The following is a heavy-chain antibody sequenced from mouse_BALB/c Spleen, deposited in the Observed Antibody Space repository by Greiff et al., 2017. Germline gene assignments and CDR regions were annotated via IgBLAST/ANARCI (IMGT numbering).Heavy chain of an antibody. Sequence: QVQLQQPGAELVKPGASVKLSCKASGYTFTSYYMYWVKQRPGQGLEWIGGINPSNGGTNFNEKFKSKATLTVDKSSSTAYMQLSSLTSEDSAVYYSTRVESYYGNFFADWGQGTLVTVSA. CDR2: INPSNGGT. J-gene: IGHJ3*01. D-gene: IGHD2-10*01. CDR3: TRVESYYGNFFAD. V-gene: IGHV1S81*02. CDR1: GYTFTSYY.